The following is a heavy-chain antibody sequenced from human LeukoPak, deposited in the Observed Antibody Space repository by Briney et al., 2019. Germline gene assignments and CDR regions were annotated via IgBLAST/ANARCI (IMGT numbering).Heavy chain of an antibody. CDR1: GFSFSNYA. V-gene: IGHV3-23*01. J-gene: IGHJ4*02. CDR2: ISASGGTT. D-gene: IGHD3-3*01. CDR3: AKRYYDFPLDY. Sequence: GGSLRLSCAASGFSFSNYAMTWVRQAPGKGLEWVSSISASGGTTYYTDSVEGRFTISRDNSKNTLYLQINNPRVEDTAVYYCAKRYYDFPLDYWGQGTLVTVSS.